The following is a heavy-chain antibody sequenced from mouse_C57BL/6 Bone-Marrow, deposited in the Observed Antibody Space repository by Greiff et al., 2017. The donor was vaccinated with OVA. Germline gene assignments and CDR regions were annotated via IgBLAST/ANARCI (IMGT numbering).Heavy chain of an antibody. Sequence: VKLQQPGAELVKPGASVKLSCKASGYTFTSYWMHWVKQRPGRGLEWIGRIDPNSGGTKYNEKFKSKATLTVDKPSSTAYMQLSSLTSEDSAVYYCARSTTVAPYYFDYWGQGTTLTVSS. CDR2: IDPNSGGT. V-gene: IGHV1-72*01. CDR1: GYTFTSYW. J-gene: IGHJ2*01. CDR3: ARSTTVAPYYFDY. D-gene: IGHD1-1*01.